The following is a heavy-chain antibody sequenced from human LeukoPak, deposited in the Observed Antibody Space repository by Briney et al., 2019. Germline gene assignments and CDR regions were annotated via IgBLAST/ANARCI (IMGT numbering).Heavy chain of an antibody. Sequence: GGSLRLSCAASGFTFRTYWMSWVRQAPGKGLEWVANINQDGSEKFYVDSVKGRFTISRDNARNSLYLQMNSLRAEDTAAYYCARDRSGGSCYKPYNWFDPWGQGTLVTVSS. J-gene: IGHJ5*02. CDR3: ARDRSGGSCYKPYNWFDP. CDR1: GFTFRTYW. D-gene: IGHD2-15*01. V-gene: IGHV3-7*01. CDR2: INQDGSEK.